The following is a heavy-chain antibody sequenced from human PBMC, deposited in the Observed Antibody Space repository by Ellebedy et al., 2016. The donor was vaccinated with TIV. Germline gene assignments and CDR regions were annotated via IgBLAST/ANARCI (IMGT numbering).Heavy chain of an antibody. J-gene: IGHJ2*01. CDR1: GYSFTSYW. D-gene: IGHD3-22*01. Sequence: GESLKISXKGSGYSFTSYWIGWVRQMPGKGLEWMGIIYPGDSDTRYSPSFQGQVTISADKSISTAYLQWSSLKASDTAMYYCARLNDYYDSSAYFPDIWGRGTLVTVSS. CDR2: IYPGDSDT. CDR3: ARLNDYYDSSAYFPDI. V-gene: IGHV5-51*01.